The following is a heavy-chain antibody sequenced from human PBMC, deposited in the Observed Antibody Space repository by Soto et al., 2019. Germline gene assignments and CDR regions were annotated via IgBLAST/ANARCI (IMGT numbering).Heavy chain of an antibody. CDR1: GYTFTSYD. CDR3: ASGDYDNWFDP. V-gene: IGHV1-8*01. J-gene: IGHJ5*02. Sequence: QVPLVQSGAEVRKPGASVKVSCEASGYTFTSYDIYWVRQATGQGLEWMGWMNPNTGNSGYAQKFQGRVTMTSDTSISTAHMELSSLRSEDTAVYYCASGDYDNWFDPWGQGTLVTVSS. CDR2: MNPNTGNS. D-gene: IGHD4-17*01.